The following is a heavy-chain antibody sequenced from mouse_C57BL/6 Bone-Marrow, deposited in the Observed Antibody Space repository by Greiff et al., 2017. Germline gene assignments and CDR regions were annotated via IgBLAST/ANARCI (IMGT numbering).Heavy chain of an antibody. V-gene: IGHV1-50*01. CDR3: ARSTGYVDYFDY. CDR2: IDPSDSYT. CDR1: GYTFTSYW. Sequence: QVQLQQPGAELVKPGVSVKLSCKASGYTFTSYWMQWVKQRPGQGLEWIGEIDPSDSYTNYNQKFKGKATLTVDTSSSTAYMQLSSLTSEDSAGYYCARSTGYVDYFDYWGQGTTLTVSS. D-gene: IGHD3-2*02. J-gene: IGHJ2*01.